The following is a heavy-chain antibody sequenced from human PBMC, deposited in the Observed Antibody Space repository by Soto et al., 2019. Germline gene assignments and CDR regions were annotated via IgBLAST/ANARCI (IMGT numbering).Heavy chain of an antibody. Sequence: QLQLQESGPGLVKPSETLSLSCTVSGGSISSYHWSWIRQTPGKGLEWIGYVHYSWGSNYNPSIKSRVAISLDTSKSQFSLKLTSVPATDTAVYYCARQGFGALHGIVDGWGQGTTVTVSS. J-gene: IGHJ6*02. D-gene: IGHD3-10*01. CDR3: ARQGFGALHGIVDG. V-gene: IGHV4-59*08. CDR1: GGSISSYH. CDR2: VHYSWGS.